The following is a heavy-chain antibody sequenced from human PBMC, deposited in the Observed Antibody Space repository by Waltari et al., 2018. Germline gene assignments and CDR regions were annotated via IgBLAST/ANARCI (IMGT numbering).Heavy chain of an antibody. D-gene: IGHD2-8*02. J-gene: IGHJ6*02. CDR3: VRLEDCTGPGGNCYSGAPFAVDV. V-gene: IGHV4-34*01. Sequence: QVHLQQWGAGLLRPSETLSLICAVYGGSLRGSYRGWIRPPPGKGVEWIGGINHSPNSNYNPSLRSRVHMSIDTSQNQFSLQLTSVTAADTGVYYCVRLEDCTGPGGNCYSGAPFAVDVWGQGTTVTVPS. CDR1: GGSLRGSY. CDR2: INHSPNS.